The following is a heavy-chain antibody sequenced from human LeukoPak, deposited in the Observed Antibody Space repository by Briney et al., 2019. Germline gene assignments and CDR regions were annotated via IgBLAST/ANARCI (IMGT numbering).Heavy chain of an antibody. CDR1: GFTFSNYW. CDR3: AKYSSSWYEDY. V-gene: IGHV3-23*01. CDR2: ISGSGGST. Sequence: GGSLRLSCAASGFTFSNYWMSWVRQAPGKGLEWVSAISGSGGSTYYADSVKGRFTISRDNSKNTLYLQMNSLRAEDTAVYYCAKYSSSWYEDYWGQGTLVTVSS. D-gene: IGHD6-13*01. J-gene: IGHJ4*02.